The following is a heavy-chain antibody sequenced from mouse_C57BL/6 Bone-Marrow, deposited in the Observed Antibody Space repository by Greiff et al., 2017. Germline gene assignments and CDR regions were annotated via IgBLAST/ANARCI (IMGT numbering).Heavy chain of an antibody. V-gene: IGHV5-4*03. CDR2: ISDGGSYT. D-gene: IGHD1-1*01. CDR3: ARRLLLRSYWFAY. CDR1: GFTFSSYA. J-gene: IGHJ3*01. Sequence: EVQLVESGGGLVKPGGSLKLSCAASGFTFSSYAMSWVRQTPEKRLEWVATISDGGSYTYYPDNVKGRFTISRDNAKNNLYLQMSHLKSEDTAMYYCARRLLLRSYWFAYWGQGTLVTVSA.